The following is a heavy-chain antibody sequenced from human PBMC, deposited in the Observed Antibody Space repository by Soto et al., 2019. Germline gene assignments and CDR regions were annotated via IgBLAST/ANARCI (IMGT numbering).Heavy chain of an antibody. CDR3: AREASQDVGAFDI. CDR1: GGTFSSYA. V-gene: IGHV1-69*05. Sequence: QVQLVQSGAEVKKPGSSVKVSCKASGGTFSSYAISWVRQAPGQGLEWMGGIIPIFGTANYAQKFQGRVTXTXNXXTSTAYMELSSLRSEDTAVYYCAREASQDVGAFDIWGQGTMVTVSS. CDR2: IIPIFGTA. D-gene: IGHD1-26*01. J-gene: IGHJ3*02.